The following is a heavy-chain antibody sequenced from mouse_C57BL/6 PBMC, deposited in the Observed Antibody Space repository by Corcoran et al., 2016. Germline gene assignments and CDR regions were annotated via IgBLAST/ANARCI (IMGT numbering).Heavy chain of an antibody. Sequence: QVQLQQSGAELMEPGASVKLSCKATGYTFTGYWIEWVKQRPGHGLEWIGEILPGSGSTNYNEKFKGKATLTVDTSSSTAYMELNSLTSEDSAVYYCARLGTGHAHEGAMDYWGQGTSVTVSS. CDR1: GYTFTGYW. CDR3: ARLGTGHAHEGAMDY. J-gene: IGHJ4*01. V-gene: IGHV1-9*01. CDR2: ILPGSGST.